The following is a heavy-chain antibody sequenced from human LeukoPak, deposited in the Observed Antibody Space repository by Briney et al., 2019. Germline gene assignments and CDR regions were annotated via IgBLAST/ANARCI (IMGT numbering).Heavy chain of an antibody. Sequence: GGSLRLSCTGSGFIFSRYEMNWVRQAPGKGLEWVSYISSSGNTIYYADSVKGRFTISRGNSKNTVYLQMNSLRPEDTAVYYCARGGPLGDTNRFDHWGQGTLVSVSS. CDR1: GFIFSRYE. J-gene: IGHJ4*02. CDR3: ARGGPLGDTNRFDH. D-gene: IGHD2-8*01. V-gene: IGHV3-48*03. CDR2: ISSSGNTI.